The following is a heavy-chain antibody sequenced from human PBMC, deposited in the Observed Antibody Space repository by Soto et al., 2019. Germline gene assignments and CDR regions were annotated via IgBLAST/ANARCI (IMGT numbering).Heavy chain of an antibody. D-gene: IGHD2-15*01. V-gene: IGHV4-31*03. CDR3: ARGQNLGYCSGGSCYPTPDAFDI. CDR2: IYYSGST. CDR1: GGSISSGGYY. J-gene: IGHJ3*02. Sequence: QVQLQESGPGLVKPSQTLSLTCTVSGGSISSGGYYWSWIRQHPGKGLEWIGYIYYSGSTYYNPSLKSRVTISVDTSKNQFSLKLSSVTAADTAVYYCARGQNLGYCSGGSCYPTPDAFDIWGQGTMVTVSS.